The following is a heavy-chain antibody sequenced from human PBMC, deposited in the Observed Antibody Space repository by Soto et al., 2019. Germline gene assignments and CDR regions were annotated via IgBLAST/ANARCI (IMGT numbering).Heavy chain of an antibody. Sequence: GGPLRLCCAAAWCTFISYDMHWVRQATGKGLEWVSAIGTAGDTYYPGSVKGRFTISRENAKNSLYLQMNSLRARDTAVYYCARGNRRYFDYIRDDAFDIWGQGTMVTVSS. CDR3: ARGNRRYFDYIRDDAFDI. J-gene: IGHJ3*02. V-gene: IGHV3-13*01. D-gene: IGHD3-9*01. CDR2: IGTAGDT. CDR1: WCTFISYD.